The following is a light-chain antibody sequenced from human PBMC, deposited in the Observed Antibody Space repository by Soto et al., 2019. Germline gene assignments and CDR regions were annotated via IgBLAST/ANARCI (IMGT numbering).Light chain of an antibody. Sequence: QSVLTQSASVSGSPGQSITISCTGTSSTVGGFNVVSWYQQHPGKAPKVIIYEGIKRPSGVSNRFSGSNSGSTASLTISGLQAEDEADYYCCSYVGATTYVFGTGTKVT. CDR3: CSYVGATTYV. V-gene: IGLV2-23*01. CDR2: EGI. CDR1: SSTVGGFNV. J-gene: IGLJ1*01.